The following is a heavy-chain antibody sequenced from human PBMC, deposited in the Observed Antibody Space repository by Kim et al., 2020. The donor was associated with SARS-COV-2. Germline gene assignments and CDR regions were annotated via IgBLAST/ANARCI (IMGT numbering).Heavy chain of an antibody. J-gene: IGHJ6*02. V-gene: IGHV4-31*02. CDR3: ARELLQHGGGSYYV. Sequence: NPSLKSRVTISGDTSKNQFSLKLSSVTAADAAVYYCARELLQHGGGSYYVWGQGTTVTVSS. D-gene: IGHD2-15*01.